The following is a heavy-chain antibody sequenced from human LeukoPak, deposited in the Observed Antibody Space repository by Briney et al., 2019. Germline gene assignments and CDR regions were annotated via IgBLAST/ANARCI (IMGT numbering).Heavy chain of an antibody. D-gene: IGHD5-12*01. Sequence: SETLSLTCTVSGGSISSYYWSWIRQPAGKGLEWIGRIYTSGSTNYNPSLKSRVTMSVDTSKNQFPLKLSSVTTADTAVYYCAREYSGYDYYYYYMDVWGKGTTVTVSS. CDR2: IYTSGST. CDR1: GGSISSYY. V-gene: IGHV4-4*07. CDR3: AREYSGYDYYYYYMDV. J-gene: IGHJ6*03.